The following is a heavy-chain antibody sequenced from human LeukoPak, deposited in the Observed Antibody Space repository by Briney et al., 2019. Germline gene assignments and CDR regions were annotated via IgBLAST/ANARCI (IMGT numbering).Heavy chain of an antibody. Sequence: GGSLRLSCAASGFIFDDYAMHWVRQAPGKGLEWVSLISWDGISTHYADSVKGRFTISRDNSKNFLYLQMNSLRAEDTAVYYCAKDKYSSSWQYYFDYWGQGTLVTVSS. D-gene: IGHD6-13*01. CDR2: ISWDGIST. V-gene: IGHV3-43D*03. J-gene: IGHJ4*02. CDR3: AKDKYSSSWQYYFDY. CDR1: GFIFDDYA.